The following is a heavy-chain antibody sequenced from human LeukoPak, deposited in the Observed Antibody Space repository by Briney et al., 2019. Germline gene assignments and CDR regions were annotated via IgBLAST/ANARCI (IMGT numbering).Heavy chain of an antibody. Sequence: SETLSLTCTVSGGSISSYYWSWIRQPPGKGLEWIGYIYYSGTTNYNPPLKSRVTISVDTSKNQFSLKLSSVTAADTAVYYCASSPSSWFGSPQDYWGQGTLVTVSS. CDR3: ASSPSSWFGSPQDY. CDR1: GGSISSYY. D-gene: IGHD6-13*01. J-gene: IGHJ4*02. CDR2: IYYSGTT. V-gene: IGHV4-59*01.